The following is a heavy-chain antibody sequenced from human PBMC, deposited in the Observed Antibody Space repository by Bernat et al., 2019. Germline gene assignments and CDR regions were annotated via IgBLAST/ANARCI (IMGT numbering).Heavy chain of an antibody. D-gene: IGHD4-17*01. CDR3: ARGGDYLWGPTNWFDP. CDR2: IYHSGST. V-gene: IGHV4-38-2*01. Sequence: QVQLQESGPGLVKPSETLSLTCAVSGYSISSGYYWGWIRQPPGKGLEWIGSIYHSGSTYYNPSLKSLVTISVDTSKNQFSLKLSSVTAADTAVYYCARGGDYLWGPTNWFDPWGQGTLVTVSS. J-gene: IGHJ5*02. CDR1: GYSISSGYY.